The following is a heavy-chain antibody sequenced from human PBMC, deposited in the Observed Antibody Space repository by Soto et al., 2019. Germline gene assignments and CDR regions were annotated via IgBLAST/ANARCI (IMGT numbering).Heavy chain of an antibody. V-gene: IGHV1-69*13. Sequence: SVKVSCKASGGTFSSYAISWVRQAPGQGLEWMGGIIPMFGTANYAQKFQGRVTIIADESTSTAYMELSSLRSEDTAVYYCATVSFYGSSSWYYFDYWGQGTLVTVSS. J-gene: IGHJ4*02. D-gene: IGHD6-13*01. CDR3: ATVSFYGSSSWYYFDY. CDR1: GGTFSSYA. CDR2: IIPMFGTA.